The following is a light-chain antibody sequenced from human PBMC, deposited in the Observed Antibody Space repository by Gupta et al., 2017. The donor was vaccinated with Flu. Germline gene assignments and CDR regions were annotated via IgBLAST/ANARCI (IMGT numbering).Light chain of an antibody. CDR3: QSYDSSLSGSV. V-gene: IGLV1-40*01. CDR2: GNS. J-gene: IGLJ2*01. Sequence: QSVLTQPPSVSGAPGQRATISCTWISSNIGAGYDVHWYQPLPGTAPKLLIYGNSNRPSGVPDRFSGSKSGTSASLAITGLQAEDEAEYYCQSYDSSLSGSVFGGGTKLTVL. CDR1: SSNIGAGYD.